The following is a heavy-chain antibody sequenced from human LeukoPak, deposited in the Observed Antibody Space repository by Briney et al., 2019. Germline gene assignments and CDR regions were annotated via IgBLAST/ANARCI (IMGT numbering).Heavy chain of an antibody. V-gene: IGHV3-48*03. CDR2: ISPSGSTI. J-gene: IGHJ4*02. CDR3: ASLTVTTQFAY. Sequence: PGGSLRLSCAASGFTFSNYEINWVRQAPGKGLEWVSYISPSGSTIYYADSVKGRFTISRDNAKNSLYLQMNSLRADDTAIYYCASLTVTTQFAYWGQGTLVTVSS. D-gene: IGHD4-17*01. CDR1: GFTFSNYE.